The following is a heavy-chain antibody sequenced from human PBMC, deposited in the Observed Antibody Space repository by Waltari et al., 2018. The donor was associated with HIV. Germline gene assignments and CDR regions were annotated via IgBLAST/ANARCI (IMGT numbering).Heavy chain of an antibody. CDR1: GFTFSSYG. CDR3: ARVYSDGDYWGYYYYGMDV. CDR2: IWYDGSNK. Sequence: QVQLVESGGGVVQPGRSLRLSCAASGFTFSSYGMHWVRQAPGKGLEWVAVIWYDGSNKYYADSVKGRFTISRDNSKNTLYLQMNSLRAEDTAVYYCARVYSDGDYWGYYYYGMDVWGQGTTVTVSS. J-gene: IGHJ6*02. V-gene: IGHV3-33*01. D-gene: IGHD4-17*01.